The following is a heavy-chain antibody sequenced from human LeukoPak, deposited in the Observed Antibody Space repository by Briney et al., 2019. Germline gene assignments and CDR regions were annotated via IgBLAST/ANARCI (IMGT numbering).Heavy chain of an antibody. CDR3: ARRAREYSHDAFDI. J-gene: IGHJ3*02. V-gene: IGHV1-2*02. Sequence: ASVKVSCKASGYTFTDHYMHWVRQAPAQGLELMGGGNPNSRGRDSAQKFQVRLPMTRDTSISTAYMELSRLRSHDPAVYYCARRAREYSHDAFDIWGQGTMVTVSS. D-gene: IGHD5-18*01. CDR1: GYTFTDHY. CDR2: GNPNSRGR.